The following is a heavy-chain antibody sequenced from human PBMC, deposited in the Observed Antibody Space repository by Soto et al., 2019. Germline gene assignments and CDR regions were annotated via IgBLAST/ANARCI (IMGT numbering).Heavy chain of an antibody. J-gene: IGHJ4*02. CDR3: ATYSEGSYAHTYDY. CDR2: ISAYGGK. CDR1: VCTFTTYV. Sequence: HPGGSLRLSSAASVCTFTTYVMSWVRQAPGKGLEWVSSISAYGGKFYADSVKGRFTISRDNSKNTMYLQMNSLRDDDMAVYYCATYSEGSYAHTYDYWGQGNVVTVFS. V-gene: IGHV3-23*01. D-gene: IGHD3-16*01.